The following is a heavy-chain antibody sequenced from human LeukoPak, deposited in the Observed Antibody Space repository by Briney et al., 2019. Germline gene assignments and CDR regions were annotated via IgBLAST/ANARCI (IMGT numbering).Heavy chain of an antibody. Sequence: GGSLRLSCAASGFTFSNYVLNWVRQTQGKGPEWRSRITIPGGTYYAESVKGRFTISRHNSKNTLYLQMNSPKDEDPALYYCAIHGGGTIRIEAFDVWGQGTMVTISS. J-gene: IGHJ3*01. CDR3: AIHGGGTIRIEAFDV. V-gene: IGHV3-23*01. CDR2: ITIPGGT. CDR1: GFTFSNYV. D-gene: IGHD3-3*01.